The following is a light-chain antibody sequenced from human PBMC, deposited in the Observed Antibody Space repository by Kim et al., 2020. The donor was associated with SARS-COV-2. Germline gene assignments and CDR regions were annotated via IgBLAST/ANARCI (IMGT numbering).Light chain of an antibody. CDR1: QSVSSIY. CDR3: QQYGSTPIT. V-gene: IGKV3-20*01. Sequence: EVVLTQSPGTLSLSPGERATLSCRASQSVSSIYLAWYQQKPGQSPRLLIYGASSRATGIPDRFSGSGSGTDFTLTISRLEPEDFAVYYCQQYGSTPITFGQGTRLEIK. CDR2: GAS. J-gene: IGKJ5*01.